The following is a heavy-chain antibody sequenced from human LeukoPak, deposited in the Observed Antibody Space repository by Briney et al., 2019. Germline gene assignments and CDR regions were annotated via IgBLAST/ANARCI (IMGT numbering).Heavy chain of an antibody. CDR2: ISAYNGNT. D-gene: IGHD5-12*01. J-gene: IGHJ4*02. V-gene: IGHV1-18*01. Sequence: ASVKVSCKASGGTFNSYAISWVRQAPGQGLEWMGWISAYNGNTNYAQKLQGRVTMTTDTSTSAAYMELRSLRSDDTAVYYCARVGSGVATHLPPDYWGQGTLVTVSS. CDR1: GGTFNSYA. CDR3: ARVGSGVATHLPPDY.